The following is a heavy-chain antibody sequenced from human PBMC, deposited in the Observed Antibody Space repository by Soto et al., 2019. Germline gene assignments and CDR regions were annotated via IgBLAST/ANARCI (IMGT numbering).Heavy chain of an antibody. CDR2: IYHTGST. V-gene: IGHV4-30-2*01. Sequence: SLAGTVAVGSIIRRGYGWGWIRQPAGKGLEWIGYIYHTGSTYYNPSLKSRVTISVDRSKNQFSLKLSSVTAADTAFYYCARELELRAGRGSWFDPWGQGTLVTVSS. J-gene: IGHJ5*02. D-gene: IGHD1-7*01. CDR1: VGSIIRRGYG. CDR3: ARELELRAGRGSWFDP.